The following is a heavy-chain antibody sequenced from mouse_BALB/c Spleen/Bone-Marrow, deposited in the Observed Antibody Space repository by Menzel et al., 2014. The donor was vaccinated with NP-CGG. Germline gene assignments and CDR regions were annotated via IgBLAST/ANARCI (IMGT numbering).Heavy chain of an antibody. CDR3: ASPIYYDYPLFAY. V-gene: IGHV2-9*02. J-gene: IGHJ3*01. D-gene: IGHD2-4*01. Sequence: VQGVESGPGLVAPSQRLSITCTVSGFSLNRYGFPWVRPPPGKGLEWLGVIWAGGSTTSHSALMSRLSISKDNSKSQVFLKMNSLQTDYTAMYYCASPIYYDYPLFAYWGQGTLVTVSA. CDR2: IWAGGST. CDR1: GFSLNRYG.